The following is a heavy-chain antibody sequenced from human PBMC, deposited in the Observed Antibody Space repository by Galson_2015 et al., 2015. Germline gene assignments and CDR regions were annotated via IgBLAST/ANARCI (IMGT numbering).Heavy chain of an antibody. CDR2: ISTTGGST. J-gene: IGHJ6*02. CDR1: GFTFSNYA. CDR3: AKVLSPYSYYYYGMDV. V-gene: IGHV3-23*01. Sequence: SPRLSCAASGFTFSNYAMNWVRQAPGKGLEWVSAISTTGGSTYYTDSVKGRFTISRDNSKNTLYLQMNSLRAEDTAVYYCAKVLSPYSYYYYGMDVWGQGTTVTVSS. D-gene: IGHD2/OR15-2a*01.